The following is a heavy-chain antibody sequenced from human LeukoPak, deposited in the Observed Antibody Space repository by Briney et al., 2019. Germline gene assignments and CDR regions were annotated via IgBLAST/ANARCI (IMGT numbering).Heavy chain of an antibody. CDR1: GGSISSGSYY. CDR2: IYTSGST. J-gene: IGHJ4*02. CDR3: ARGHVLSYGQIGDYFDY. Sequence: SQTLSLTCTVSGGSISSGSYYWSWIRQPAGKGLEWIGRIYTSGSTNYNPSLKSRVTISVDTSKNQFSLKLSSVTAADTAVYYCARGHVLSYGQIGDYFDYWGQGTLVTVSS. V-gene: IGHV4-61*02. D-gene: IGHD5-18*01.